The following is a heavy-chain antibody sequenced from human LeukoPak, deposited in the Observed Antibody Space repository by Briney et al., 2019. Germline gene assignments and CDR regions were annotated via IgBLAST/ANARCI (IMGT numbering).Heavy chain of an antibody. CDR1: GFTFSNYD. J-gene: IGHJ4*02. CDR2: IWFDGSNK. V-gene: IGHV3-33*01. CDR3: ASSAGALIDC. Sequence: GGSLRLSCAASGFTFSNYDMHWVCQAPGKGLEWVAVIWFDGSNKFYADSVKGRFTISRDNSKNTLYLQMNSLRAEDTAVYYCASSAGALIDCWGQGTLVTVSS. D-gene: IGHD6-19*01.